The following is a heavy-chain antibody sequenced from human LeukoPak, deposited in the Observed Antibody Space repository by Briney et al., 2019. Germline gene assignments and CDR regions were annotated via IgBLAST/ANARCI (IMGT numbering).Heavy chain of an antibody. CDR1: GYTFTTYY. Sequence: ASVKVSCKASGYTFTTYYMHWVRQAPGQGLEWMGIINPNGDSTNYAQKFHDRVTVTSDTSTSTIYMELSSLRSEDTAVYYCARDYCNSNSCYGFLDYWGQGTLVTVSS. J-gene: IGHJ4*02. CDR3: ARDYCNSNSCYGFLDY. CDR2: INPNGDST. D-gene: IGHD2-2*01. V-gene: IGHV1-46*01.